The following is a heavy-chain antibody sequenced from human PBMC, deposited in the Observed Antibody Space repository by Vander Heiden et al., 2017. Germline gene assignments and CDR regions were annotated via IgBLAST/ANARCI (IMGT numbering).Heavy chain of an antibody. CDR3: ARGRAAAGTTYYYYYGMDV. D-gene: IGHD6-13*01. J-gene: IGHJ6*02. Sequence: QVPLVQSGAEVKKPGASVKVSCKASGYTFTGYYMPWVRQAPGQGLEWMGWINPNSGGTNDAQKFQGWVTMTRDTYISTAYMELSRLRSDDTAVYYCARGRAAAGTTYYYYYGMDVWGQGTTGTVSS. V-gene: IGHV1-2*04. CDR2: INPNSGGT. CDR1: GYTFTGYY.